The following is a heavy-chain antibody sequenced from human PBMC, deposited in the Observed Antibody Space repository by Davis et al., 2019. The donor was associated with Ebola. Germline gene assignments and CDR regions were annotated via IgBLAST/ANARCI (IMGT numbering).Heavy chain of an antibody. Sequence: PSETLSLTCAVYGGSFSGYYWSWIRQPPGKGLEWIGEINHSGSTNYNPPLKSRVTISVDTSKNQFSLKLSSVTAADTAVYYCARDFIAVAGSSYYYGMDVWGQGTTVTVSS. J-gene: IGHJ6*02. CDR3: ARDFIAVAGSSYYYGMDV. CDR1: GGSFSGYY. CDR2: INHSGST. D-gene: IGHD6-19*01. V-gene: IGHV4-34*01.